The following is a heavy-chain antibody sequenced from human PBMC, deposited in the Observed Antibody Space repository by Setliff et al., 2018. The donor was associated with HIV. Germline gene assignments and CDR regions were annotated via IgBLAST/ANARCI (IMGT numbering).Heavy chain of an antibody. CDR3: VREGAGSGSYYLDF. J-gene: IGHJ4*02. D-gene: IGHD3-10*01. Sequence: TLSLTCAVSGDSMSSGDYSWNWIRQSPGKGLEWIGYIYPSGRTYYNPPLKNRVTMSIDRSKKQFSLNLSSVTAADTALYFCVREGAGSGSYYLDFWGQGILVTVSS. V-gene: IGHV4-30-2*06. CDR1: GDSMSSGDYS. CDR2: IYPSGRT.